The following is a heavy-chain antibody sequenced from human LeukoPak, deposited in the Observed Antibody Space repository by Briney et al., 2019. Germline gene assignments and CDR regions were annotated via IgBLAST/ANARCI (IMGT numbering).Heavy chain of an antibody. CDR1: GGSISSGGFS. Sequence: TLSLTCAVSGGSISSGGFSWSWIRKPPGKGLEWIGYMYHGGSTYYNPSLESRVTISVDRSKNQFSLKLSSVTAADTAVYYCASTNDFGDYVGAWGQGTLVTVSS. V-gene: IGHV4-30-2*01. CDR3: ASTNDFGDYVGA. J-gene: IGHJ5*02. D-gene: IGHD4-17*01. CDR2: MYHGGST.